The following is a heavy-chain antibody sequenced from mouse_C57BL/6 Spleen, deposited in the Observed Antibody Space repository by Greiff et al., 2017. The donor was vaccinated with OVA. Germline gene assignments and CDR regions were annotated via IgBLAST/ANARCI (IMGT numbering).Heavy chain of an antibody. CDR3: AMSTMERQGVFDY. D-gene: IGHD2-1*01. V-gene: IGHV1-54*01. CDR2: INPGSGGP. CDR1: GYAFTNYL. J-gene: IGHJ2*01. Sequence: QVQLQQSGAELVRPGTSVKVSCKASGYAFTNYLIEWVKQRPGQGLEWIGVINPGSGGPNYNAQFTGKATLPADQSSSTAYMQLSSLTSEDSAVYFCAMSTMERQGVFDYWGQGTTLTVSS.